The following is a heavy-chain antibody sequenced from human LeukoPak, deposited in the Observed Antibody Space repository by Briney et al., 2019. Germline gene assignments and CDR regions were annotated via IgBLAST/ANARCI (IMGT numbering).Heavy chain of an antibody. V-gene: IGHV3-53*01. Sequence: GGSLRLSCAASGFTFSSYSMNWVRQAPGKGLEWVSVLYAGGETYYADSVLGRFTISRDNSNNTVFLEMNSLTADDTAVYFCARDSAGNQYSSGNFDLWGQGTLVTVSS. CDR3: ARDSAGNQYSSGNFDL. CDR1: GFTFSSYS. CDR2: LYAGGET. D-gene: IGHD3-10*01. J-gene: IGHJ4*02.